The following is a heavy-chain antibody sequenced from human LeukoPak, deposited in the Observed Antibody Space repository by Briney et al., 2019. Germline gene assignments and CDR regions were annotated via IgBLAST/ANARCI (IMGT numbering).Heavy chain of an antibody. Sequence: GGSLRLSCAASGFTFSSYAMSWVRQAPGKGLEWISYISGSGTTIYYAASVKGRCTTSRDNAQNLAYLQMDSLRVEDTAVYYCTNFKPPAPDALDIWGQGTWITVSS. V-gene: IGHV3-48*04. CDR1: GFTFSSYA. CDR2: ISGSGTTI. D-gene: IGHD1-14*01. CDR3: TNFKPPAPDALDI. J-gene: IGHJ3*02.